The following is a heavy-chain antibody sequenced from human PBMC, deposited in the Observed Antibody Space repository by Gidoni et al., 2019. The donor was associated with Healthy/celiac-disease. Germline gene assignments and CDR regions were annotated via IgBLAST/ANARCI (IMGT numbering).Heavy chain of an antibody. CDR1: GFTFSSYS. Sequence: EVQLVESGGGLVKPGGSLRLSCAASGFTFSSYSMNWVRQAPGKGLEWVASISSSSSYIYYADSVKGRFTISRDNAKNSLYLQMNSLRAEDTAVYYCARGSWLAAAGIFSGYYYGMDVWGQGTTVTVSS. CDR3: ARGSWLAAAGIFSGYYYGMDV. V-gene: IGHV3-21*01. J-gene: IGHJ6*02. D-gene: IGHD6-13*01. CDR2: ISSSSSYI.